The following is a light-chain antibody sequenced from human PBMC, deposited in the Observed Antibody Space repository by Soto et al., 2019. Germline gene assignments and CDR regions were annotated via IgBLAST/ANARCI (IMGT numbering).Light chain of an antibody. V-gene: IGKV1-39*01. CDR2: AAS. CDR3: QQSYSTPWT. Sequence: DIQMTQSPSSLSASVGDRVTITCRASQSIRIFLNWYQQKPGKAPRLLIYAASSLQSGVPSRFSGSGSETAFTLTISSLQPEDFATYSCQQSYSTPWTLGQGTKVDIK. J-gene: IGKJ1*01. CDR1: QSIRIF.